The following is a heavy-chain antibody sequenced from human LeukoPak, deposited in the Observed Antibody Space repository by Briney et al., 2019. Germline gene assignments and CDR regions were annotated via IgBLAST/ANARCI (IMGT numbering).Heavy chain of an antibody. D-gene: IGHD2-2*01. CDR1: GFTFSSYA. J-gene: IGHJ6*02. CDR3: ARSTFSTSKYYYYYGMDV. CDR2: ISYDGSNK. V-gene: IGHV3-30-3*01. Sequence: GGSLRLSCAASGFTFSSYAMSWVRQAPGKGLEWVAVISYDGSNKYYADPVKGRFTISRDNSKNTLYLQMNSLRAEDTAVYYCARSTFSTSKYYYYYGMDVWGQGTTVTVSS.